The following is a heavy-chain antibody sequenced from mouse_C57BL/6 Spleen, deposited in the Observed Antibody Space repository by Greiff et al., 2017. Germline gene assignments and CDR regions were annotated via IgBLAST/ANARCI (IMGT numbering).Heavy chain of an antibody. CDR2: IYPGDGDT. CDR3: ARGITSVVTGYFDV. CDR1: GYAFSSSW. Sequence: VQLQQSGPELVKPGASVKISCKASGYAFSSSWMNWVKQSPGKGLEWIGRIYPGDGDTNYNGKFKGKDTLTADKSSSTAYMQLSSLTSEDSAVSFCARGITSVVTGYFDVWGTGTTVTVSS. J-gene: IGHJ1*03. D-gene: IGHD1-1*01. V-gene: IGHV1-82*01.